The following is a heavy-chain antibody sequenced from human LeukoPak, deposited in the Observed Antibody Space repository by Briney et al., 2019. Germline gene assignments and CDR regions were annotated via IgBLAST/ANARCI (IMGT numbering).Heavy chain of an antibody. CDR2: ISWDGGST. CDR1: GFTFDDYT. D-gene: IGHD1-26*01. Sequence: PGGSLRLSCAASGFTFDDYTMHWVRQAPGKGLEWVSLISWDGGSTYYADSVKGRFTISRDNSKNSLYLQMNSLRTEDTALYYCARDPSFLGGTTYVSGYWGQGTLVTVSS. V-gene: IGHV3-43*01. J-gene: IGHJ4*02. CDR3: ARDPSFLGGTTYVSGY.